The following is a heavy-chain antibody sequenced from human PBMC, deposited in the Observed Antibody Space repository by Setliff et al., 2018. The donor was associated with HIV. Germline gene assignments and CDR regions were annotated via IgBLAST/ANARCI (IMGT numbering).Heavy chain of an antibody. J-gene: IGHJ6*02. V-gene: IGHV4-34*01. CDR3: ARVGYSNSSYGMDV. CDR2: IYHSGST. CDR1: GGSFSGYY. D-gene: IGHD6-6*01. Sequence: PSETLSLTCAVYGGSFSGYYWSWVRQPPGKGLEWIGEIYHSGSTNYNPSLKSRVTISVDKSKNQFSLKLRSVTAADTALFYCARVGYSNSSYGMDVWGQGTTVTVSS.